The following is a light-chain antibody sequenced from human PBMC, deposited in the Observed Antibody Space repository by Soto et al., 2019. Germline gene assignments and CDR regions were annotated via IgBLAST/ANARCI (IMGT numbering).Light chain of an antibody. CDR3: QTWGTGIRV. Sequence: QSVLTQSPSASASLGASVKLTCTLSSGHSSYAIAWHQQQPEKGPRYLMKLNSDGSHSKGDGIPVRFSGSSSGAERYLTISSLQSEDEADYYCQTWGTGIRVFGGGTKVTVL. CDR1: SGHSSYA. J-gene: IGLJ3*02. CDR2: LNSDGSH. V-gene: IGLV4-69*01.